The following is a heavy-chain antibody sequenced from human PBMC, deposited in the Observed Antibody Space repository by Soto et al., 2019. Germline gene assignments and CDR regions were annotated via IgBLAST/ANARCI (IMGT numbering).Heavy chain of an antibody. V-gene: IGHV3-30*18. D-gene: IGHD3-9*01. Sequence: GGSLRLCCAASGFTFSSYGMHWVRQAPGKGLEWVAVISYDGSNKYYADSVKGRFTISRDNSKNTLYLQMNSLRAEDTAVYYCAKDGFHYDILTGLNAFHIWGQGTMVTVSS. J-gene: IGHJ3*02. CDR2: ISYDGSNK. CDR1: GFTFSSYG. CDR3: AKDGFHYDILTGLNAFHI.